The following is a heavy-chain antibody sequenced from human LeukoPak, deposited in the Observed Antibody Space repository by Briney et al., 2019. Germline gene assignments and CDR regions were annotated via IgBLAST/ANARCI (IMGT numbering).Heavy chain of an antibody. J-gene: IGHJ4*02. CDR1: GLTFNSHW. CDR2: INGDGSEK. D-gene: IGHD3-16*01. V-gene: IGHV3-7*01. Sequence: GGSLRLSCAASGLTFNSHWMSWVRQAPGKGLEWVAMINGDGSEKNYVDSVKGLFTISRENAKNSLYLQMNNLRAEDMGVYYCATGGGAYWGQGTLVTVS. CDR3: ATGGGAY.